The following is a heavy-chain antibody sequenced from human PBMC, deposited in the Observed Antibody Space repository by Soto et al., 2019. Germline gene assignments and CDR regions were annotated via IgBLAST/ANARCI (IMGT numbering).Heavy chain of an antibody. CDR2: INSDGSRT. V-gene: IGHV3-74*01. CDR3: ARALTYYYDIDY. D-gene: IGHD3-22*01. Sequence: GGSLRLSCAASGFTFSSYWMHWVRQAPWKGLVWVSRINSDGSRTTYADSVKGRFTISRDNAKNMLHLQMNSLRAEDTAVYYCARALTYYYDIDYWGQGTLVTVSS. CDR1: GFTFSSYW. J-gene: IGHJ4*02.